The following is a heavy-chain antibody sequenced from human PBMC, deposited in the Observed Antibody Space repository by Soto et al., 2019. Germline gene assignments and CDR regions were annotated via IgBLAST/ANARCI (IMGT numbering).Heavy chain of an antibody. J-gene: IGHJ6*02. D-gene: IGHD6-13*01. CDR1: GFSFSSHG. V-gene: IGHV3-33*01. CDR3: TRDAQQLANYGMDV. CDR2: LWAGGNIR. Sequence: QVQLVESGGNVVQPGGSLRLSCAASGFSFSSHGMHWVRQAPGKGLEWVAHLWAGGNIRYYAYSVNGRFTISSDHSKNTLYLPMSRLGADDTAVYYCTRDAQQLANYGMDVWGQGTRVTVSS.